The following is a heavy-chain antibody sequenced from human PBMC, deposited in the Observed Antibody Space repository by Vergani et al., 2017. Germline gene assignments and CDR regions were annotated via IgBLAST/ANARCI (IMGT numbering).Heavy chain of an antibody. V-gene: IGHV5-51*01. D-gene: IGHD3-22*01. CDR1: GYSFTSYW. CDR3: ARGYYYDSSGYFDAFDI. J-gene: IGHJ3*02. CDR2: IYPGDSDT. Sequence: EVPLVQSGAEVKKPGESLKISCKCSGYSFTSYWIGWVRQMPGKGLEWMGIIYPGDSDTRYSPSFQGQVTISADKSISTAYLQWSSLKASDTAMYYCARGYYYDSSGYFDAFDIWGQGTMVTVSS.